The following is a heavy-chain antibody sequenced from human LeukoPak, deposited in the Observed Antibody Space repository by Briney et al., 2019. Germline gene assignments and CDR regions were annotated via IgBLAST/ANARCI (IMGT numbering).Heavy chain of an antibody. CDR1: GFTFSSYW. CDR2: INSDGSST. D-gene: IGHD3-3*01. J-gene: IGHJ6*02. CDR3: ASSIPDFWSGYWGNYYYYGMDV. V-gene: IGHV3-74*01. Sequence: HSGGSLRLSCAASGFTFSSYWMHWVRQAPGKGLVWVSRINSDGSSTSYADSVKGRFTISGDNAKNTLYLQMNSLRAEDTAVYYCASSIPDFWSGYWGNYYYYGMDVWGQGTTVTVSS.